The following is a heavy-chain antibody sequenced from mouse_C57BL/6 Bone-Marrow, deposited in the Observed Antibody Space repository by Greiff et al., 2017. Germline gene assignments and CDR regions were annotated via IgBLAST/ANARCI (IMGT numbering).Heavy chain of an antibody. D-gene: IGHD2-2*01. V-gene: IGHV1-54*01. Sequence: VQLQQSGAELVRPGTSVKVSCKASGYAFTNYLIEWVQQRPGQGLEWIGVINPGSGGTNYNEKFKGKATLTVDKSSSTAYMQLSSLTSKDSAVYYCARWLQWYFDVWGTGTTVTVSA. CDR3: ARWLQWYFDV. CDR1: GYAFTNYL. J-gene: IGHJ1*03. CDR2: INPGSGGT.